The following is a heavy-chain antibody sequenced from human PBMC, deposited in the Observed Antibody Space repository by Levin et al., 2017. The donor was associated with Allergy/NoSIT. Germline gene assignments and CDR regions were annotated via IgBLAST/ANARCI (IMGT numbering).Heavy chain of an antibody. J-gene: IGHJ6*02. V-gene: IGHV3-21*01. Sequence: GGSLRLSCAASGFSLSTYSMNWVRQAPGKGLEWVSSISSNSNYIYYADSVKGRFTISRDNAKNSLYLQMNSLRAEDTAVYYCARAAAVSCWSYCYYYGMDVWGQGTTVTVSS. CDR3: ARAAAVSCWSYCYYYGMDV. D-gene: IGHD2-21*01. CDR1: GFSLSTYS. CDR2: ISSNSNYI.